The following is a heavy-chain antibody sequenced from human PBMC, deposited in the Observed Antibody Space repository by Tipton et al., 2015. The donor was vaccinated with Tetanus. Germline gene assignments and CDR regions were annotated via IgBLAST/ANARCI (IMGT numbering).Heavy chain of an antibody. CDR3: ARVTYGQLGIGADY. CDR1: GFTFSSYS. CDR2: ISSSSSTI. D-gene: IGHD6-13*01. V-gene: IGHV3-48*02. J-gene: IGHJ4*02. Sequence: SLRLSCAASGFTFSSYSMNWVRQAPGKGLEWVSYISSSSSTIYYADSVKGRFTISRDNAKNSLYLQMNSLRDEDTAVYYCARVTYGQLGIGADYWGQGTLVTVSS.